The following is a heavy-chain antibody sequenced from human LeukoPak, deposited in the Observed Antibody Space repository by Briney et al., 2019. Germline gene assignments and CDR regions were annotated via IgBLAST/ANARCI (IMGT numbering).Heavy chain of an antibody. D-gene: IGHD3-3*01. CDR3: ARGNRYYDFWSGYYVYYFDY. Sequence: PSETLSLTCAVYGGSFSGYYWSWIRQPPGKGLEWIGEINHSGSTNYNPSLKSRVTISVDTSKNQFSRKLSSVTAADTAVYYCARGNRYYDFWSGYYVYYFDYWGQGTLVTVSS. J-gene: IGHJ4*02. CDR2: INHSGST. CDR1: GGSFSGYY. V-gene: IGHV4-34*01.